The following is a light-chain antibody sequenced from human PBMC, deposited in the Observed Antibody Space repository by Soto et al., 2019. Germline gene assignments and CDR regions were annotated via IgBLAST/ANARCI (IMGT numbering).Light chain of an antibody. CDR1: SSDIGGYNY. Sequence: QSALTQPASVSGSPGQSITISCTGTSSDIGGYNYVSWYQQLPGKVPKLIIYDVSNRPSGVSDRFSGSKSGNAASLTISGXXAEDEADYYCSSYTSTSTLYVFGTGTKVTVL. CDR3: SSYTSTSTLYV. J-gene: IGLJ1*01. V-gene: IGLV2-14*03. CDR2: DVS.